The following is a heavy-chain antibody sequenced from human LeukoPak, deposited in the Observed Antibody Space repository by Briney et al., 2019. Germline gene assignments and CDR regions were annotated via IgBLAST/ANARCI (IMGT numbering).Heavy chain of an antibody. V-gene: IGHV4-31*03. J-gene: IGHJ3*02. CDR3: ARDHVDYDSRGYNPRDAFDI. CDR1: GGSISSGGYD. Sequence: SETLSLTCTVSGGSISSGGYDWSWLRQHPGKGLEWFGFIFYCRSNYSNPSLKSRVTITVATSKNQFSLTLSTVTAAVTAVYYCARDHVDYDSRGYNPRDAFDIWGKVTMVTVGS. CDR2: IFYCRSN. D-gene: IGHD3-22*01.